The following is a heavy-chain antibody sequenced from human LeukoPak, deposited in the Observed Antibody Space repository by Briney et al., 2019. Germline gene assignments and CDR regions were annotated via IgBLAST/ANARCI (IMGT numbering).Heavy chain of an antibody. CDR2: IWYDGTDE. CDR1: GFTFSSYG. D-gene: IGHD3-10*01. V-gene: IGHV3-33*06. CDR3: AKDTTTTRRGFDY. Sequence: GESLRLSCAASGFTFSSYGMHWVRQAPGKGLEWVAVIWYDGTDEYYADSVKGRFTVSRDNSKKTLYLQMNSLRAEDTAVYYCAKDTTTTRRGFDYWGQGTLATLSS. J-gene: IGHJ4*02.